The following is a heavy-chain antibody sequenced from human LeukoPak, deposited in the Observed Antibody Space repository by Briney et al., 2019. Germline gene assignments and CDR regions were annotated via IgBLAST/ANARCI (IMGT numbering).Heavy chain of an antibody. CDR2: INWNGGST. J-gene: IGHJ4*02. D-gene: IGHD3-9*01. CDR3: ARGPNYDILTGYYNQYYFDY. CDR1: GFTFDDYG. Sequence: GGSLRLSCAASGFTFDDYGMSWVRQAPGKGLEWVSGINWNGGSTDYADSVKGRFTISRDNAKNSLYLQMNSLRAEDTALYYCARGPNYDILTGYYNQYYFDYWGQGTLVTVSS. V-gene: IGHV3-20*04.